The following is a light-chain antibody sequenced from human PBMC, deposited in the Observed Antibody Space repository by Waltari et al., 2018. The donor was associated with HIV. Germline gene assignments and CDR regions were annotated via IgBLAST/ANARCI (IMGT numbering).Light chain of an antibody. J-gene: IGLJ3*02. CDR1: RGFNVGDYR. CDR2: YKSDSDK. V-gene: IGLV5-45*03. CDR3: MIWYGNIWV. Sequence: QAVLTQPSSLSASPGASASLSCTLLRGFNVGDYRIYLYQQTPGSPPQYLLRYKSDSDKQLGSGVPSRFSGSTDVPANAGNLVISGLQSEDEADYYCMIWYGNIWVFGGGTKLTV.